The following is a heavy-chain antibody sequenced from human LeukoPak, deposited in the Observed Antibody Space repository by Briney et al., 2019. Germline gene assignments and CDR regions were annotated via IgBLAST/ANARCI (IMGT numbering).Heavy chain of an antibody. CDR2: IYHSGST. CDR3: ARRVDVMTTVTTLFEGPVDP. Sequence: PSETLSLTCAVSGGSISSGGYSWSWIRQPPGKGLEWIGYIYHSGSTYYNPSLKSRVTISVDRSKNQFSLKLSSVTAADTAVYYCARRVDVMTTVTTLFEGPVDPWGQGTLVTVSS. D-gene: IGHD4-11*01. V-gene: IGHV4-30-2*01. CDR1: GGSISSGGYS. J-gene: IGHJ5*02.